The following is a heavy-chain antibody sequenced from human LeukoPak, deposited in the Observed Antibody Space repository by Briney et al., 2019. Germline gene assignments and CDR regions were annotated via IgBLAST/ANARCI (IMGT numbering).Heavy chain of an antibody. D-gene: IGHD6-13*01. CDR3: AKDSPYSSSWYDYYCMDV. Sequence: GGSLRLSCAASGFTFSIYSTTWVRQAPGKGLEWVSYISTSSSTIYYTDSVKGRFTISRDNSKNALYLQMNSLRAEDTAVYYCAKDSPYSSSWYDYYCMDVWGQGTTVTVSS. V-gene: IGHV3-48*01. CDR1: GFTFSIYS. J-gene: IGHJ6*02. CDR2: ISTSSSTI.